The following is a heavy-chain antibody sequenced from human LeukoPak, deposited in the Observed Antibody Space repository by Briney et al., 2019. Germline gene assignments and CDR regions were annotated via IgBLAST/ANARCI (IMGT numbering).Heavy chain of an antibody. D-gene: IGHD3-22*01. J-gene: IGHJ5*02. V-gene: IGHV3-48*02. CDR1: GFTFSSYW. CDR2: ISTSSNTI. CDR3: ARDRGTSGYLP. Sequence: GGSLRLSCAASGFTFSSYWVHWVHQAPGKGLEWVSYISTSSNTIHYADSVKGRFTISRDNAKNSLYLQMSSLRDEDTAVYYCARDRGTSGYLPWGQGTLVTVSS.